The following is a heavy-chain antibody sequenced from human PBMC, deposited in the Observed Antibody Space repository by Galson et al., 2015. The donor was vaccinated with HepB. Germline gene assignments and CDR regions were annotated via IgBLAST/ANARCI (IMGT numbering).Heavy chain of an antibody. V-gene: IGHV4-39*01. CDR2: IYYSGST. D-gene: IGHD2-15*01. J-gene: IGHJ4*02. CDR1: GGSISSSSYY. CDR3: ARLLGYCSGGSCYGLYYFDY. Sequence: ETLSLTCTVSGGSISSSSYYWGWIRQPPGKGLEWIGSIYYSGSTYYNPSLKSRVTISVDTSKNQFSLKLSSVTAADTAVYYCARLLGYCSGGSCYGLYYFDYWGQGTWSPSPQ.